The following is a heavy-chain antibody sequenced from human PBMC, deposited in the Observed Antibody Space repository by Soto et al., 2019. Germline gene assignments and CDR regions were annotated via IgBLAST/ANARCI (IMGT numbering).Heavy chain of an antibody. Sequence: GGSLRLSCAASGFNFNSYTIKWVRQAPGKRLEWLSSISSSGYIFSADSVKGRFTISRDNSKNTLYLQMNSLRAEDTAVYYCAKDDIAAAGTVFDYWGQGTLVTVSS. CDR2: ISSSGYI. CDR1: GFNFNSYT. V-gene: IGHV3-21*04. CDR3: AKDDIAAAGTVFDY. J-gene: IGHJ4*02. D-gene: IGHD6-13*01.